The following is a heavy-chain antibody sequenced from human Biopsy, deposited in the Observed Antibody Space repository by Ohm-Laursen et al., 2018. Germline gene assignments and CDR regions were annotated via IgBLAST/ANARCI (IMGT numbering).Heavy chain of an antibody. J-gene: IGHJ1*01. Sequence: GSSVKVSCNVPGVTFTNYGVNWVRQAPGQGLEWLGGNIPILGTGNYAQKFQDRVTVASDTSTSTATMELRSLRSDDTAVYYCAAKLTGYFHHWGQGTLVIVSS. CDR1: GVTFTNYG. CDR3: AAKLTGYFHH. D-gene: IGHD3-9*01. V-gene: IGHV1-69*06. CDR2: NIPILGTG.